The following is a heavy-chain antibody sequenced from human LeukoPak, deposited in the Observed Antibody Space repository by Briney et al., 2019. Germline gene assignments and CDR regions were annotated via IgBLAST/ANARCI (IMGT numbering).Heavy chain of an antibody. V-gene: IGHV4-34*01. J-gene: IGHJ5*02. CDR2: INHSGST. CDR1: GGSFSGYY. Sequence: PSETLSLTCAVYGGSFSGYYWSWIRQPPGKGLEWIGEINHSGSTNYNPSLKSRVTISVDTSKNQFSLKLSSVTAADTAVYYCARLRKSSGWPLRGGWFDPWGQGTLVTVSS. D-gene: IGHD6-19*01. CDR3: ARLRKSSGWPLRGGWFDP.